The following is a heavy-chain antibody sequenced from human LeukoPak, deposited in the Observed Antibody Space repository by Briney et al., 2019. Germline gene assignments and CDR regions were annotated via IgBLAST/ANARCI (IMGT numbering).Heavy chain of an antibody. CDR2: ICYSGST. J-gene: IGHJ6*02. CDR1: GGSISSNY. D-gene: IGHD3-10*01. CDR3: ARRYYGSSTVDV. V-gene: IGHV4-59*01. Sequence: SETLSLTCTVSGGSISSNYWSWIRQPPGKGLEWIGYICYSGSTNYNPSLKSRVTISLDTSKNQFSLKLSSVTAADTAVYYCARRYYGSSTVDVWGQGTTVTVSS.